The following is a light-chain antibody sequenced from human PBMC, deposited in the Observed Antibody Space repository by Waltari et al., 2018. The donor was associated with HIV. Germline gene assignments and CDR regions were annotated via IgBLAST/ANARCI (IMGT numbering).Light chain of an antibody. CDR2: DGY. CDR3: SSYAGSKNRVV. Sequence: QSALTQSPSASGSPGQAVTISCTGTSSDVGTYDYVSWYQQHPGEAPKLVIYDGYKRPSGVPDRFSGSKSGTTASLTVSGLQADDEASYYCSSYAGSKNRVVFGGGTFLTVL. J-gene: IGLJ2*01. V-gene: IGLV2-8*01. CDR1: SSDVGTYDY.